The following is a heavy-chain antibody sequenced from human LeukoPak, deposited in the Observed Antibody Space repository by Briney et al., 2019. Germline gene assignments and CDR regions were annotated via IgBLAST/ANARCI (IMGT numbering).Heavy chain of an antibody. CDR2: IYYSGNT. CDR3: AGAHYGSGSYYGWFDP. J-gene: IGHJ5*02. CDR1: GDSMNNYY. D-gene: IGHD3-10*01. V-gene: IGHV4-59*01. Sequence: SETLSLTCNVFGDSMNNYYWSWIRQPPGKGLEWIGYIYYSGNTNYNPSLKSRVTISVDTSKNQFSLKLNSVTAADTALYYCAGAHYGSGSYYGWFDPWGQGTLVTVSS.